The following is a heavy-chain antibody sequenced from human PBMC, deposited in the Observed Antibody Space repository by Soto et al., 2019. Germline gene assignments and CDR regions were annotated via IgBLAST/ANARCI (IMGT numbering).Heavy chain of an antibody. V-gene: IGHV3-7*01. CDR3: ARDRGGWFDP. J-gene: IGHJ5*02. CDR1: GFTFRNYA. D-gene: IGHD3-10*01. Sequence: GGSLRLSCAAAGFTFRNYAMSWVRQAPGKGLEWVANIKQDGSDKYYVDSVKGRFTISRDNAKNSLYLQMNSLRAEDTAVYYCARDRGGWFDPWGQGTLVTVYS. CDR2: IKQDGSDK.